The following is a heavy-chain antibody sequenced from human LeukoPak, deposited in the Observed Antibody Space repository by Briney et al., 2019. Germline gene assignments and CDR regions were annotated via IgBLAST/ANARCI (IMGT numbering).Heavy chain of an antibody. CDR2: ISSGGGTT. CDR1: GFTFNKNA. D-gene: IGHD2-2*01. CDR3: AKDRSSWPHDALDV. V-gene: IGHV3-23*01. Sequence: GGSLRLSCGASGFTFNKNAMSWVRQAPGKGLEWVSCISSGGGTTSYAQSVKGRFTISRDNSKNTVYLQMNGLRAEDMAVYYCAKDRSSWPHDALDVWGQGTMVTVSA. J-gene: IGHJ3*01.